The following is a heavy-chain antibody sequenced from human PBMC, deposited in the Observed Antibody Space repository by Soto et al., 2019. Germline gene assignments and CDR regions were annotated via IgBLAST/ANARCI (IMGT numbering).Heavy chain of an antibody. J-gene: IGHJ4*02. Sequence: PGGSLRLSCAASGFTFRRYTMHWVRQAPGKGLEWVAVISYDGSNKYYADYVKGRFTISRDNSKNTLYVQMNRLRAEDTAAFYCARSGGSYFGPFDSWGQGTLVTVSS. CDR3: ARSGGSYFGPFDS. CDR1: GFTFRRYT. CDR2: ISYDGSNK. V-gene: IGHV3-30-3*01. D-gene: IGHD1-26*01.